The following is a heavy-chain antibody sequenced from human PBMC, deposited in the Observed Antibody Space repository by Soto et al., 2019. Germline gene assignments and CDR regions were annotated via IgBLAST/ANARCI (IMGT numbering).Heavy chain of an antibody. CDR3: ANIGNYYDSSGYPLFFDY. CDR1: GFTFSSYA. Sequence: GGSLRLSCAASGFTFSSYAMSGVRQAPGKGLEWVSAISGSGGSTYYADSVKGRFTISRDNSKNTLYLQMNSLRAEDTAVYYCANIGNYYDSSGYPLFFDYWGQGTLVTVSS. V-gene: IGHV3-23*01. J-gene: IGHJ4*02. CDR2: ISGSGGST. D-gene: IGHD3-22*01.